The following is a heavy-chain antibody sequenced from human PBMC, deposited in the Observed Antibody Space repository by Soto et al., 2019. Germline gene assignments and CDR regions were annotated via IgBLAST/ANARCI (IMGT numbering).Heavy chain of an antibody. CDR2: VYYSGGT. J-gene: IGHJ5*02. CDR3: ARHYGSFDP. D-gene: IGHD6-19*01. V-gene: IGHV4-39*01. CDR1: GGSISNSGYY. Sequence: QLQLQESGPGLVKPSETLSLTCTVSGGSISNSGYYWGWVRQPPGKGLEGIASVYYSGGTYYKPSLKGRVTISVDTSKNQFSLKLHSVTAADTAVYYCARHYGSFDPWGQGTLVTVSS.